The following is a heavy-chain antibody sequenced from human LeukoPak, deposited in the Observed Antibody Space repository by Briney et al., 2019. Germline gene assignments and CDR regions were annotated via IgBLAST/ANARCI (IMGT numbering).Heavy chain of an antibody. CDR2: IDHSGST. Sequence: PSGTLSLTCAVSGGSIINSNWWSWVRQPPGKGLEWIGEIDHSGSTSYNPSLKSRVTISVDRSKKQFSLKLSSVTAADTAVYYCARDPGSPRGYFDLWGRGTLVTVSS. CDR1: GGSIINSNW. D-gene: IGHD2-15*01. CDR3: ARDPGSPRGYFDL. V-gene: IGHV4-4*02. J-gene: IGHJ2*01.